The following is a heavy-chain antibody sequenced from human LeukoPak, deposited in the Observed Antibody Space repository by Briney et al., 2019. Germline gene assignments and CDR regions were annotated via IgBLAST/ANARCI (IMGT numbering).Heavy chain of an antibody. CDR2: ISAYNGNT. J-gene: IGHJ3*02. CDR1: GYTFTSYD. CDR3: ARGIGWELPRAFDI. V-gene: IGHV1-18*01. D-gene: IGHD1-26*01. Sequence: ASVKVSCKASGYTFTSYDINWARQAPGQGLEWMGWISAYNGNTNYAQKLQGRVTMTTDTSTSTAYMELRSLRSDDTAVYYCARGIGWELPRAFDIWGQGTMVTVSS.